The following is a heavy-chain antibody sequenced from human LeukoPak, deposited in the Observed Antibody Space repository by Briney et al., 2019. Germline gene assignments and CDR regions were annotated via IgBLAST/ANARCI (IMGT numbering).Heavy chain of an antibody. Sequence: SATLSLTCTVSGGSISSYYWSWIRQPPGKGLEWIGYIYYSGSTNYNPSLKSRVTISVDTSKNQFSLKLSSVTAADTAVYYCARYVGGYFSSTSCRSVGMDVWGQGTTVTVSS. CDR2: IYYSGST. D-gene: IGHD2-2*01. V-gene: IGHV4-59*01. CDR1: GGSISSYY. J-gene: IGHJ6*02. CDR3: ARYVGGYFSSTSCRSVGMDV.